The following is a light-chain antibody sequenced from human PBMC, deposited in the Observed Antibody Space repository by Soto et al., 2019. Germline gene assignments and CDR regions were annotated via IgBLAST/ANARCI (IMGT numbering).Light chain of an antibody. CDR2: GAS. J-gene: IGKJ1*01. V-gene: IGKV1-39*01. CDR1: QSIRTL. CDR3: KQSHSKHRT. Sequence: DIQLTQFPASLSASVGDRVTITCLASQSIRTLLNWYQHKAGKAPKLLLYGASSLKSGVPSRFSASGSGTELTLTITSLQPEDFATYYCKQSHSKHRTLGPGAKMEI.